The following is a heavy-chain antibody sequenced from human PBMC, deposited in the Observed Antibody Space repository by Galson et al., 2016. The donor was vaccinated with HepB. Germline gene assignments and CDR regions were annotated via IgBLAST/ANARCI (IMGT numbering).Heavy chain of an antibody. CDR3: AVRSSSWLGFDI. CDR2: TSHSGST. D-gene: IGHD6-6*01. Sequence: SETLSLTCTVYRGSFSGHHWNWLRQAPGKGLERIGETSHSGSTEYNPSLKSRLTISLGTSNQQCSLRLTSVTAADTSVYYCAVRSSSWLGFDIWGQGTLVTVSS. CDR1: RGSFSGHH. V-gene: IGHV4-34*01. J-gene: IGHJ3*02.